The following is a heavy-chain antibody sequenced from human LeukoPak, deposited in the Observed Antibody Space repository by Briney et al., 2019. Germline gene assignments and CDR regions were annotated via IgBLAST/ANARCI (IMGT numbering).Heavy chain of an antibody. CDR3: AKVPDY. Sequence: GGSLRLSCAASEFTVSYNYMSWVRQAPGKGLEWVSVIYSGGSAYYADSVKGRFTISRDNSKNTLYLQMNSLRAGDTAVYYCAKVPDYWGQGTLVTVSS. J-gene: IGHJ4*02. CDR1: EFTVSYNY. V-gene: IGHV3-53*01. CDR2: IYSGGSA.